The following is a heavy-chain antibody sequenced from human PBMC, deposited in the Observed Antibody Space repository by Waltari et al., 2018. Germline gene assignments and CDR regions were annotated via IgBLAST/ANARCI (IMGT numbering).Heavy chain of an antibody. CDR3: ARIGYSSGWYLDY. Sequence: QVQLQESGPGLVKPSETLSLTCTVSGGSISSSYWSWIRQPPGKGLEWIGYIYYSGSTNYNPSLKSRVTISVDKSKNQFSLKLSSVTAADTAVYYCARIGYSSGWYLDYWGQGTLVTVSS. CDR2: IYYSGST. V-gene: IGHV4-59*12. D-gene: IGHD6-19*01. CDR1: GGSISSSY. J-gene: IGHJ4*02.